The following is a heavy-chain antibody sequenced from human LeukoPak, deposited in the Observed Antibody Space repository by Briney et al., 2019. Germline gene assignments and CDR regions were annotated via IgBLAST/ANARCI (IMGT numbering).Heavy chain of an antibody. Sequence: ASVKVSCKASGYTFSSNVIHWVRQAPGQRLEWMGWIHAGNGNTKYSQEFQGRVTITRDTSASTAYMELSSLRSEDTSVFYCAREGGWFRELRFDYWGQGTLVTVSS. J-gene: IGHJ4*02. CDR2: IHAGNGNT. D-gene: IGHD3-10*01. CDR1: GYTFSSNV. V-gene: IGHV1-3*01. CDR3: AREGGWFRELRFDY.